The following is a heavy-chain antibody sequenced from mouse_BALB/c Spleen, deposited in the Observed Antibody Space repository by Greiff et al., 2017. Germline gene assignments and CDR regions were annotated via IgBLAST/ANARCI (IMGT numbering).Heavy chain of an antibody. CDR3: ARLHYGSSYLDY. CDR1: GYTFTSYT. D-gene: IGHD1-1*01. V-gene: IGHV1-4*01. CDR2: INPSSGYT. Sequence: QVQLQQSGAELARPGASVKMSCKASGYTFTSYTMHWVKQRPGQGLEWIGYINPSSGYTNYNQKFKDKATLTADKSSSTAYMQLSSLTSEDSAVYYCARLHYGSSYLDYWGQGTTLTVSS. J-gene: IGHJ2*01.